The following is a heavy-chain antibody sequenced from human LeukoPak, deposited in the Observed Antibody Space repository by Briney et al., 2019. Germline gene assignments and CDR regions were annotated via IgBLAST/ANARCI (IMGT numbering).Heavy chain of an antibody. J-gene: IGHJ4*02. CDR1: GYIFTSYD. D-gene: IGHD6-19*01. Sequence: ASVKVSCKASGYIFTSYDINWVRQATGQGLEWMGWMNPNSGNTGSAQRFQGRVTMTRNTSISTAYMELSSLRSEDTAVYYCARVISSGWLDYWGQGTLVTVSS. CDR3: ARVISSGWLDY. V-gene: IGHV1-8*01. CDR2: MNPNSGNT.